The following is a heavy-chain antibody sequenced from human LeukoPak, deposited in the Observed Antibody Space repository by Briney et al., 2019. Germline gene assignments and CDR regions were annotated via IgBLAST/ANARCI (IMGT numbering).Heavy chain of an antibody. CDR2: IYHSGST. CDR1: GGSISSSSNY. Sequence: SETLSLTCTVSGGSISSSSNYLGWIRQPPGKGLEWIGSIYHSGSTYYNPSLKSRVTISVDTSKNQFSLKLNSVTAADTAVYYCARRLVVVVAATRGYYFDYWGQGTLVTVSS. CDR3: ARRLVVVVAATRGYYFDY. V-gene: IGHV4-39*01. J-gene: IGHJ4*02. D-gene: IGHD2-15*01.